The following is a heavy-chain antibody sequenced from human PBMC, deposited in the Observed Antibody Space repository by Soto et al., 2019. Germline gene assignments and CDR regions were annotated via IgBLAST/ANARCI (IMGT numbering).Heavy chain of an antibody. D-gene: IGHD1-26*01. CDR1: SGSFSGYY. V-gene: IGHV4-34*01. CDR2: INHTGST. CDR3: ARDSGVGATTLLDY. J-gene: IGHJ4*02. Sequence: PSETLSLTCAVYSGSFSGYYWSWIRQPPGKGLEWIGEINHTGSTNYNPSLKSRVTVSVDTSKNQFSLRLSSVTAADTAVYYCARDSGVGATTLLDYWGQGTLVTVSS.